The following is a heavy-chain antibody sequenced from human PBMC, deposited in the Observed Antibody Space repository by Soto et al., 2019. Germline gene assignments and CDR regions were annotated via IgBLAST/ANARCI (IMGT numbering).Heavy chain of an antibody. D-gene: IGHD4-17*01. V-gene: IGHV4-59*01. CDR3: ARAGEYGDWDFDY. J-gene: IGHJ4*02. Sequence: PSETLSLTCTVSGGSISSYYWSWIRQPPGKGLESIGYIYYTGSTNYNPSLKSRVTISVDTSKNQFSLKLSSVTAADTAVYYCARAGEYGDWDFDYWGQGALVTVSS. CDR2: IYYTGST. CDR1: GGSISSYY.